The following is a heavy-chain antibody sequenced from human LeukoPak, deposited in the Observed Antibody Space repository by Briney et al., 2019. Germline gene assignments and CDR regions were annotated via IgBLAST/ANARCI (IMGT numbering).Heavy chain of an antibody. D-gene: IGHD2-2*01. CDR1: GYSISSGYY. Sequence: SETLSLTCTVSGYSISSGYYWGWIRQPPGKGLEWIGSIYHSGSTYYNPSLKGRVTISVDTSKNQFSLKLSSVTAADTAVYYCASPGYCSSTSCYYYYMDVWGKGTTVTVSS. J-gene: IGHJ6*03. V-gene: IGHV4-38-2*02. CDR3: ASPGYCSSTSCYYYYMDV. CDR2: IYHSGST.